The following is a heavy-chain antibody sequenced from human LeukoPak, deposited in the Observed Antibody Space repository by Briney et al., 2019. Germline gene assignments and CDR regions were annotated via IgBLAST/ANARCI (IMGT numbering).Heavy chain of an antibody. CDR1: GFTFSSFV. J-gene: IGHJ4*02. D-gene: IGHD2-21*01. CDR3: ARDCGGDCYMVN. V-gene: IGHV3-21*01. Sequence: GGSLRLSCAASGFTFSSFVMNWVRQAPGKGLEWVSSISSSSSYIYYADSVKGRFTISRDNAKNSLYLQMNSLRAEDTAVYYCARDCGGDCYMVNWGQGTLVTVSS. CDR2: ISSSSSYI.